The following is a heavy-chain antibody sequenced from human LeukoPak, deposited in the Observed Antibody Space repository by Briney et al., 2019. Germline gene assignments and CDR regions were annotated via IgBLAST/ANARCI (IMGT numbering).Heavy chain of an antibody. D-gene: IGHD2-2*01. CDR3: ARQGRTSLKY. CDR1: GFTLSSHW. J-gene: IGHJ4*02. CDR2: KKQERSAK. Sequence: GGSLRLSCAASGFTLSSHWMRGVRQAPGKGREWVANKKQERSAKYSVDYVKGQFTISRDNAKNSLYLQMNSLRAEDTAVYYCARQGRTSLKYWGQGTLVTVSS. V-gene: IGHV3-7*01.